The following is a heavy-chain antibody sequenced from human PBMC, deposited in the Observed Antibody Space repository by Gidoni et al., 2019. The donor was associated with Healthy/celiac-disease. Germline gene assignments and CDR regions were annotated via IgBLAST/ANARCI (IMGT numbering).Heavy chain of an antibody. CDR1: GDSVSSNSAA. J-gene: IGHJ3*02. CDR3: AREVGDDSSGYYTFVQAFDI. D-gene: IGHD3-22*01. V-gene: IGHV6-1*01. CDR2: TYYRSKWYN. Sequence: QVQLQQSGPGLVKPSQTLSLTCAISGDSVSSNSAAWNWIRQSPSRGLEWLGRTYYRSKWYNDYAVSVKSRITINPDTSKNQFSLQLNSVTPEDTAVYYCAREVGDDSSGYYTFVQAFDIWGQGTMVTVSS.